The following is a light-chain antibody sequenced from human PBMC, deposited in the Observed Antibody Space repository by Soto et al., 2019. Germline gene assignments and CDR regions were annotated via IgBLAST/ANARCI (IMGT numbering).Light chain of an antibody. CDR2: GAS. CDR3: QQAHNWPLT. Sequence: EIVMTQSPATLSLSPGERAALSCRASQSINNELAWYQQKPGQPPRLLIYGASTRATGVPARFTGSESGSDCSLTISGLQSDDFAVYYCQQAHNWPLTFGQGTRLEI. CDR1: QSINNE. V-gene: IGKV3-15*01. J-gene: IGKJ2*01.